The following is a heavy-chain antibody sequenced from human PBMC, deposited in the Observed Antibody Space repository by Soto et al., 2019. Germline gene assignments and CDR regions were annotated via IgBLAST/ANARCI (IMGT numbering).Heavy chain of an antibody. CDR2: MNPNSGNT. Sequence: GASVKVSCKASGYTFTSYDINWVRQATGQGLEWMGWMNPNSGNTGYAQKFQGRVTMTRNTSISTAYMELSSLRSEDTDVYYCARDTHTVDYYYYYYGMDVWGQGTTVTVSS. CDR1: GYTFTSYD. J-gene: IGHJ6*02. CDR3: ARDTHTVDYYYYYYGMDV. V-gene: IGHV1-8*01. D-gene: IGHD4-17*01.